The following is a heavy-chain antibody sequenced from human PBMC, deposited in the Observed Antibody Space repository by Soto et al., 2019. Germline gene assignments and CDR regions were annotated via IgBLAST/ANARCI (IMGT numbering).Heavy chain of an antibody. CDR3: ARESSYGYYYYYYGMDV. CDR2: IIPIFGTA. V-gene: IGHV1-69*13. D-gene: IGHD5-18*01. CDR1: GGTFSSYA. J-gene: IGHJ6*02. Sequence: RASVKVSCKASGGTFSSYAISWVRQAPGQGLEWMGGIIPIFGTANYAQKFQGRVTITADESTSTAYMELSSLRSEDTAVYYCARESSYGYYYYYYGMDVWGQGTTVTVSS.